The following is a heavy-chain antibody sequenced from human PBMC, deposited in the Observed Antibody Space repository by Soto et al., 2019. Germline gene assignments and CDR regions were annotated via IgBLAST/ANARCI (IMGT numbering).Heavy chain of an antibody. CDR1: GFTFSSYG. V-gene: IGHV3-33*01. Sequence: QVQLVESGGGVVQPGRSLRLSCAASGFTFSSYGMHWVRQAPGKGLEWVAGIWYDGSKKYYADSVKGRFTISRDNSKNTLYLQMNSLRAADTAVYYCAREEFWSGYYANWGQGTLVTVSS. CDR2: IWYDGSKK. J-gene: IGHJ4*02. D-gene: IGHD3-3*01. CDR3: AREEFWSGYYAN.